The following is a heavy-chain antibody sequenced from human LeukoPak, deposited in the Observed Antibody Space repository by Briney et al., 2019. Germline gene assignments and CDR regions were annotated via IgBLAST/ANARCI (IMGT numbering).Heavy chain of an antibody. D-gene: IGHD3-22*01. Sequence: PGGSLRLSCAASGFTFSSYWMSWVRQAPGKGLEGVANIKQDGSEKYYVDSVKGRFTISRDNAKNSLYLQMNSLRAEDTAVYYCAGRKSYYYDSSGYFEEYFQHWGQGTLVTVSS. V-gene: IGHV3-7*01. CDR1: GFTFSSYW. CDR3: AGRKSYYYDSSGYFEEYFQH. CDR2: IKQDGSEK. J-gene: IGHJ1*01.